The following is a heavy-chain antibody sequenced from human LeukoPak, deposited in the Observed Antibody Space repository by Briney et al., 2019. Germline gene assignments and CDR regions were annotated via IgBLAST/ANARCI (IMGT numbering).Heavy chain of an antibody. CDR2: ISSSGSTI. Sequence: PGGSLRLSCAASGFTFSSYEMNWVRRAPGKGLEWVSYISSSGSTIYYADSVKGRFTISRDNAKNSLYLQMNSLRAEDTAVYYCARVGDGYFDWLSYPDYWGQGALVTVSS. D-gene: IGHD3-9*01. CDR3: ARVGDGYFDWLSYPDY. J-gene: IGHJ4*02. V-gene: IGHV3-48*03. CDR1: GFTFSSYE.